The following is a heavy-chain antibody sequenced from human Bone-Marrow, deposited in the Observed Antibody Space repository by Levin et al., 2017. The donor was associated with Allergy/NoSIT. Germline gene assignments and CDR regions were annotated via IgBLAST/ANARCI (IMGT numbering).Heavy chain of an antibody. Sequence: NSSETLSLTCTVSGGSISSGSHYWSWIRQHPGKGLEWIGYIFHSGSSYYNPSLESRVIISLDTSKNHFSLNLTSVTAADTGVYYCAKNLGDLYYFYYMDVWGKGTTVTVSS. CDR1: GGSISSGSHY. V-gene: IGHV4-31*03. J-gene: IGHJ6*03. CDR3: AKNLGDLYYFYYMDV. CDR2: IFHSGSS. D-gene: IGHD2-21*02.